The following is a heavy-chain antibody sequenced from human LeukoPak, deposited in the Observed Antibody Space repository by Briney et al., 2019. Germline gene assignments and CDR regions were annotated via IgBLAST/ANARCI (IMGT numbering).Heavy chain of an antibody. D-gene: IGHD6-19*01. CDR1: GGSFSGYY. CDR3: ASGDSSSGWYAVY. V-gene: IGHV4-34*01. Sequence: SETLSLTCAVYGGSFSGYYWSWIRQPPGKGLEWIGEINHSGTTNYNPSLKTRVTISVDTSMNQFSLRLSSVTAADTAVYYCASGDSSSGWYAVYWGQGTLVTVSS. CDR2: INHSGTT. J-gene: IGHJ4*02.